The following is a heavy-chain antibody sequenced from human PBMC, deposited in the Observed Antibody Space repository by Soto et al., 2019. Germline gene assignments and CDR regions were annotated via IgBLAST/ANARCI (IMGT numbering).Heavy chain of an antibody. V-gene: IGHV1-24*01. CDR3: ATDRRYSGYDSHVSPFGY. D-gene: IGHD5-12*01. CDR2: FDPEDGET. Sequence: GASVKVSCKVSGYTLTELSMHWVRQAPGKGLEWMGGFDPEDGETIYAQKFQGRVTMTEDTSTDTAYMELSSLRSEDTAVYYCATDRRYSGYDSHVSPFGYWGQGTLVTVSS. CDR1: GYTLTELS. J-gene: IGHJ4*02.